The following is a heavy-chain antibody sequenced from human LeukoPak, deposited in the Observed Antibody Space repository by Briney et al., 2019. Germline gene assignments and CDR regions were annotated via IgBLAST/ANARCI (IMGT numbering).Heavy chain of an antibody. Sequence: GGSLRLSCAASGFTFSSFTMHWVRQAPGKGLRWMAVISSDGSNKYYADSVKGRFTISRDNSKNTLYLQMNSLRAEDTAVYYCARDRNEPAYFDYWGQGTLVTVSS. V-gene: IGHV3-30-3*01. CDR3: ARDRNEPAYFDY. CDR1: GFTFSSFT. CDR2: ISSDGSNK. J-gene: IGHJ4*02. D-gene: IGHD1-1*01.